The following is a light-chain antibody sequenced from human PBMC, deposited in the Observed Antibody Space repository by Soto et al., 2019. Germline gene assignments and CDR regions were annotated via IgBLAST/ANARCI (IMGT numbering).Light chain of an antibody. Sequence: DIVMTQSPDSLAVFLGERATINCKSSQSVLYSSDNKNYLTWYQQSPGQPPKLLIYWASTRESGVPDRFSGSGSGTDFTLTISSLQAEDVAVYYCQQYYTTPYTFGQGTKLEIK. CDR1: QSVLYSSDNKNY. CDR3: QQYYTTPYT. CDR2: WAS. J-gene: IGKJ2*01. V-gene: IGKV4-1*01.